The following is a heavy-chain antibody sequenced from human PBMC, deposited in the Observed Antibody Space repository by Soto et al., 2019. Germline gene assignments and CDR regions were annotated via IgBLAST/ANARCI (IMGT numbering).Heavy chain of an antibody. CDR1: GFSLTSRPVG. D-gene: IGHD3-16*01. CDR2: IYWDDDK. CDR3: AHRRNYDGSWNEGVFDY. Sequence: QITLKESGPTLVKPTQTLTLTCTFSGFSLTSRPVGVGWVRQPPGKALEWLAFIYWDDDKRYSPSLRSTLTVTKDASTNQVVLTLTNMDPVDTATYYCAHRRNYDGSWNEGVFDYWGQGILVTVSS. J-gene: IGHJ4*02. V-gene: IGHV2-5*02.